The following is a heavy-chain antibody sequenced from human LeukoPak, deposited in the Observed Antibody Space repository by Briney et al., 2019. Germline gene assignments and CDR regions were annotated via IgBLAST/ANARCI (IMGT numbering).Heavy chain of an antibody. Sequence: GGSLRLSCAASGFTFTHYGMRWVRQAPGKGLEWVSSIHSSSGSIYYADSLKGRFTISRDNAKNSLYLQMNSLRAEDTAVYSCAKGPVSGSRSPFDYWGQGTLVTVSS. D-gene: IGHD1-26*01. J-gene: IGHJ4*02. CDR3: AKGPVSGSRSPFDY. V-gene: IGHV3-21*01. CDR1: GFTFTHYG. CDR2: IHSSSGSI.